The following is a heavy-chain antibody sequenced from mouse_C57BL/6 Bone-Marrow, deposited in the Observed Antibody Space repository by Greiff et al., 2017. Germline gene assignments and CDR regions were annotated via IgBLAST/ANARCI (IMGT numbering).Heavy chain of an antibody. J-gene: IGHJ4*01. V-gene: IGHV2-5*01. D-gene: IGHD4-1*01. CDR3: ATPWDPYYYAMDY. CDR1: GFSLTSYG. Sequence: VQLVESGPGLVQPSQSLSITCTVSGFSLTSYGVHWVRQSPGKGLEWLGVIWRGGSTDYNAAFMSRLSITKDNSKSQVFFKMNSLQADDTAIYYCATPWDPYYYAMDYWGQGTSVTVSS. CDR2: IWRGGST.